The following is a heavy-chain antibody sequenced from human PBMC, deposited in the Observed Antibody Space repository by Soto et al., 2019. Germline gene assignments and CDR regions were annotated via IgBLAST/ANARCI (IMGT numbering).Heavy chain of an antibody. J-gene: IGHJ6*02. V-gene: IGHV3-30*18. CDR2: ISYDGSNK. CDR1: GFTFSSYG. CDR3: AKDLGYRDYCGMDV. Sequence: QVQLVESGGGVVQPGRSLRLSCAASGFTFSSYGMHWVRQAPGKGLEWVAVISYDGSNKYYADSVKGRFTISRDNSKNTLYLQMNSLRAEDTAVYYCAKDLGYRDYCGMDVWGQGTTVTVSS. D-gene: IGHD3-16*01.